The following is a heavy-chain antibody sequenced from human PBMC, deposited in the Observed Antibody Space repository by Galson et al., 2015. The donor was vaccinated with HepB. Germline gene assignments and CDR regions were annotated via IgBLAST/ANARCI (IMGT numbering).Heavy chain of an antibody. CDR1: GFTFSSYG. J-gene: IGHJ4*02. CDR3: AKGSTVAGPVDY. V-gene: IGHV3-30*18. CDR2: ISYDGSNK. D-gene: IGHD6-19*01. Sequence: SLRLSCAASGFTFSSYGMHWVRQAPGKGLDWVAVISYDGSNKYYADFVKGRFTISRDNSKNTVYLQMNSLRAEDTAVYYCAKGSTVAGPVDYWGQGTLVTVSS.